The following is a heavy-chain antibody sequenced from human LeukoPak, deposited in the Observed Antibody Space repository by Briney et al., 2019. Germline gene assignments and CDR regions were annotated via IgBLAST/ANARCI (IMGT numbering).Heavy chain of an antibody. CDR1: GGSFSGYY. D-gene: IGHD5-18*01. J-gene: IGHJ4*02. Sequence: KSSETLSLTCAVYGGSFSGYYWSWIRQPPGKGLEWIGEINHSGSTNYNPSLKSRVTISVDTSKNQFSLKLSSVTAADTAVYYCARGGYSYGYRDWGQGTLVTVSS. V-gene: IGHV4-34*01. CDR3: ARGGYSYGYRD. CDR2: INHSGST.